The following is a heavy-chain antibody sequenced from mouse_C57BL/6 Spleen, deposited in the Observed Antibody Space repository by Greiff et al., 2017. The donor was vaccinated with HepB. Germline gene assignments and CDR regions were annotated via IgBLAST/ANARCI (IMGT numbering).Heavy chain of an antibody. Sequence: VQLQQSGPELVKPGASVKISCKASGYTFTDYYMNSVKQSHGKSLEWIGDINPNNGGTSYNQKFKGKATLTVDKSSSTAYMELRSLTSEDSAVYYCAKGGYYDWYFDVWGTGTTVTVSS. CDR1: GYTFTDYY. D-gene: IGHD2-3*01. CDR2: INPNNGGT. V-gene: IGHV1-26*01. CDR3: AKGGYYDWYFDV. J-gene: IGHJ1*03.